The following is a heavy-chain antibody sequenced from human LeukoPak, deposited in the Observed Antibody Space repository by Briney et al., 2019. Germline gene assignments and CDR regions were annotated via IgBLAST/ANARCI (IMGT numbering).Heavy chain of an antibody. CDR2: IYSGGST. Sequence: GGSLRLSCAASGFTFSSYAMSWVRQAPGKGLEWVSVIYSGGSTYYADSVKGRFTISRDNSKNTLYLQMNSLRAEDTAVYYCARDMDLGYYYGMDVWGQGTTVTVSS. V-gene: IGHV3-66*01. J-gene: IGHJ6*02. CDR3: ARDMDLGYYYGMDV. D-gene: IGHD3-10*01. CDR1: GFTFSSYA.